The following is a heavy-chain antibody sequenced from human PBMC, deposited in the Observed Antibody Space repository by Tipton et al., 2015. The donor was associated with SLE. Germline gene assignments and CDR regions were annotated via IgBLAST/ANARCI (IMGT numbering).Heavy chain of an antibody. J-gene: IGHJ3*02. CDR1: GYSISSGYY. CDR3: ARGDLYDYIWGSYRLDAFDI. CDR2: IYHSGST. V-gene: IGHV4-38-2*01. Sequence: TLSLTCAVSGYSISSGYYWGWLRQPPGKGLEWIGSIYHSGSTYYNPSLKSRVTISVDTSKNQFSLKLSSVTAADTAVYYCARGDLYDYIWGSYRLDAFDIWGQGTMVTVSS. D-gene: IGHD3-16*02.